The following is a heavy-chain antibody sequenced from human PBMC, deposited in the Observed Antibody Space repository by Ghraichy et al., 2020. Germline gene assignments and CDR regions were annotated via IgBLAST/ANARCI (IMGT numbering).Heavy chain of an antibody. Sequence: SETLSLTCTVSGGSISSYYWSWIRQPPGKGLEWIGYIYYSGSTNYNPSLKSRVTISVDTSKNQFSLKLSSVTAADTAVYYCARDLAFGYGSGSRSGMDVWGQGTTVTVSS. CDR1: GGSISSYY. CDR2: IYYSGST. D-gene: IGHD3-10*01. V-gene: IGHV4-59*01. J-gene: IGHJ6*02. CDR3: ARDLAFGYGSGSRSGMDV.